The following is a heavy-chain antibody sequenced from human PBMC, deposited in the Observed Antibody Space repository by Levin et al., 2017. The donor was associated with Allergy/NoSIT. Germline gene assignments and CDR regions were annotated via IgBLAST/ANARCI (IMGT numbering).Heavy chain of an antibody. CDR3: ARDLHLEMATIN. CDR2: IYHSGST. Sequence: SETLSLTCAVSGGSISSGGYSWSWIRQPPGKGLEWIGYIYHSGSTYYNPSLKSRVTISVDRSKNQFSLKLSSVTAADTAVYYCARDLHLEMATINWGQGTLVTVSS. J-gene: IGHJ4*02. D-gene: IGHD5-24*01. CDR1: GGSISSGGYS. V-gene: IGHV4-30-2*01.